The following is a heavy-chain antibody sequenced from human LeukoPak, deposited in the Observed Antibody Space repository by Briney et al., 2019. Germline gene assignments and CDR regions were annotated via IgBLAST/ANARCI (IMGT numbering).Heavy chain of an antibody. CDR3: ARGGYYDILTGYFTNWFDP. Sequence: GESLKISCKGSGYSFTSYWIGWVRQMPGKGLEWMGIIYPCDSDTRYSPSFQGQVTISADKSISTAYLQWSSLKASDTAMYYCARGGYYDILTGYFTNWFDPWGQGTLVTVSS. CDR1: GYSFTSYW. D-gene: IGHD3-9*01. V-gene: IGHV5-51*01. CDR2: IYPCDSDT. J-gene: IGHJ5*02.